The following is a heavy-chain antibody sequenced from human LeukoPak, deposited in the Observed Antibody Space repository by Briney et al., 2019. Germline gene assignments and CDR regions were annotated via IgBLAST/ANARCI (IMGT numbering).Heavy chain of an antibody. Sequence: SETLSLTCAVYGGSFSGYYWSWIRQPPGKGLEWIGEINHSGSTNYNPSLKSRVTISVDTSKNQFSLKLSSVTAADTAVYYCARRLWFGELLEGSYPRGAFDIWGQGTMVTVSS. CDR2: INHSGST. J-gene: IGHJ3*02. CDR1: GGSFSGYY. D-gene: IGHD3-10*01. V-gene: IGHV4-34*01. CDR3: ARRLWFGELLEGSYPRGAFDI.